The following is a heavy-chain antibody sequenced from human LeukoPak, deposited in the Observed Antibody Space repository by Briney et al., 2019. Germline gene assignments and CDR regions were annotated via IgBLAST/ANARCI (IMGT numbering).Heavy chain of an antibody. CDR3: AKDRGPYSGHDSFFDF. Sequence: GGSLRLSCAASGFTFSTYAMTWVRQAPGKGLESVSVISGTGASTYYADSVKGRFTISRDNSRNTLHLQMNSMRAEDTAVYYCAKDRGPYSGHDSFFDFWGQGTLVTVSS. D-gene: IGHD5-12*01. CDR2: ISGTGAST. J-gene: IGHJ4*02. V-gene: IGHV3-23*01. CDR1: GFTFSTYA.